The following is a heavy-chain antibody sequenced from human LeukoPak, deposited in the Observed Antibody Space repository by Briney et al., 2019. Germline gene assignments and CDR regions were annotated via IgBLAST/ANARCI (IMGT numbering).Heavy chain of an antibody. J-gene: IGHJ4*02. CDR3: VRDPRQGFGAPQGYFDY. D-gene: IGHD3-10*01. V-gene: IGHV3-53*01. CDR2: IYSGIST. Sequence: GGSLRLSCAASGFAVYSNYMSWVRPAPGKGLECVSVIYSGISTYYADSVKGRFTISRDNSKNMLYLQMNSLRAEDTAVYYCVRDPRQGFGAPQGYFDYWGQGTLVTVSS. CDR1: GFAVYSNY.